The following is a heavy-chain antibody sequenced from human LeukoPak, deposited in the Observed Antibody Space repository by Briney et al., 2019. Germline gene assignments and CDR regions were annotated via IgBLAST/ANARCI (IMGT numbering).Heavy chain of an antibody. J-gene: IGHJ2*01. CDR3: ARLTAYFDL. CDR2: IYYTGST. CDR1: GDSIDSSSAY. Sequence: SETLSLTCTLVSGDSIDSSSAYWGWIRQPPGKGLEWIGTIYYTGSTYYNPSLKSRLTISVDTSKNQFSLKVTSVTAADTAVYYCARLTAYFDLWGRGALGTVSS. V-gene: IGHV4-39*01.